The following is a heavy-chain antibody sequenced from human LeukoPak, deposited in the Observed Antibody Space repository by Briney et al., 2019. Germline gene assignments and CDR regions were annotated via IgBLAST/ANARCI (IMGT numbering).Heavy chain of an antibody. CDR2: ISSSGTDI. D-gene: IGHD3-10*01. V-gene: IGHV3-21*01. CDR1: GFIFSISM. J-gene: IGHJ2*01. CDR3: ARASGRGFDL. Sequence: PGGSLRLSCAASGFIFSISMMNWVRQAQGKGLEWVSSISSSGTDIYYADSVKGRFTISRDNAKNSLYLQMNSLRAEDTTVYYCARASGRGFDLWGRGTLVTVSS.